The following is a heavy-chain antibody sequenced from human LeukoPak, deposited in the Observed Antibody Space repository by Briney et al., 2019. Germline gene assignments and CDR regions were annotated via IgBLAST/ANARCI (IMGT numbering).Heavy chain of an antibody. J-gene: IGHJ4*02. CDR3: ARVVYYDSSGYYLYDY. V-gene: IGHV4-59*01. CDR1: GGSISSYY. Sequence: SETLSLTCTVSGGSISSYYWSWIRQPPGKGLEWIGYIYYSGSTNYNPSLKSRVTISVDTSKNQFSPKLSSVTAADTAVYYCARVVYYDSSGYYLYDYWGQGTLVTVSS. CDR2: IYYSGST. D-gene: IGHD3-22*01.